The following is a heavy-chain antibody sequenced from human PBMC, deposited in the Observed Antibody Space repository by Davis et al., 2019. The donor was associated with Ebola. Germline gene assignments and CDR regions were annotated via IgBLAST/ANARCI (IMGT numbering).Heavy chain of an antibody. V-gene: IGHV3-20*04. CDR3: AKVLITIFFDGMDV. Sequence: GGSLRLSCAASGFTFADYGMSWVRQAPGKGLEWVSGINWNGGSTGYADSVKGRFTISRDNAKNSLYLQMNSLRTEDTALYYCAKVLITIFFDGMDVWGQGTTVTVSS. D-gene: IGHD3-9*01. CDR2: INWNGGST. J-gene: IGHJ6*02. CDR1: GFTFADYG.